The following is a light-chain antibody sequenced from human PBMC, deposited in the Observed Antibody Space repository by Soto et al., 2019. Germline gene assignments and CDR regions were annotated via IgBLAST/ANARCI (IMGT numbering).Light chain of an antibody. CDR2: GAS. J-gene: IGKJ1*01. CDR3: QHTFNSPPWT. CDR1: QNIDMY. V-gene: IGKV1-39*01. Sequence: DIHMTQSPSSLSASVGDTVTMTCRASQNIDMYLNWYQQKPGKAPRVLISGASNLQSGVPSRFSGSGSGTDFTLTISSLQSEDFASYFCQHTFNSPPWTFGQGTKVDIK.